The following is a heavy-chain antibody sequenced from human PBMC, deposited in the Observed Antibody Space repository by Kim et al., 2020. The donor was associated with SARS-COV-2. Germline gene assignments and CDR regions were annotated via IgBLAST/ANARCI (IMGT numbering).Heavy chain of an antibody. CDR1: GGTFSSYA. D-gene: IGHD3-22*01. Sequence: SVKVSCKASGGTFSSYAISWVRQAPGQGLEWMGGIIPIFGTANYAQKFQGRVTITADESTSTAYMELSSLRSEDTAVYYCARGASEYYYDSSGYYVVDYWGQGTLVTVSS. CDR2: IIPIFGTA. J-gene: IGHJ4*02. CDR3: ARGASEYYYDSSGYYVVDY. V-gene: IGHV1-69*13.